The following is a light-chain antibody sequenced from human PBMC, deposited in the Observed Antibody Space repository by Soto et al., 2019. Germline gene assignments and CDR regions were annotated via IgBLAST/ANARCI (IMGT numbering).Light chain of an antibody. Sequence: DIQMTQSPSSVSASVGDRVTITCRASQVINNWLAWYQQKPGKAPNLLIYAASSLRSGVPSRFSGSGSGTDFTLTISSLQPEDFGTYYCQQANSFPFTFGPGTTVDIK. CDR3: QQANSFPFT. V-gene: IGKV1-12*02. CDR1: QVINNW. CDR2: AAS. J-gene: IGKJ3*01.